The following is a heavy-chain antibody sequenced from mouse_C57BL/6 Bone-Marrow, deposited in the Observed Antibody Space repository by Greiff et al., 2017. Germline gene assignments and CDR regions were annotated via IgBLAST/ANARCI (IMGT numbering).Heavy chain of an antibody. Sequence: VQLQQSGTVLARPGASVKMSCKTSGYTFTSYWMHWVKQRPGQGLEWIGAIYPGNSDTSYNQKFKGKAKLTAVTSASTAYMALSSRTNEAFAVYYGPRGGNPYSLAYWGKGTTLTVSS. J-gene: IGHJ2*01. CDR1: GYTFTSYW. V-gene: IGHV1-5*01. CDR2: IYPGNSDT. CDR3: PRGGNPYSLAY. D-gene: IGHD2-1*01.